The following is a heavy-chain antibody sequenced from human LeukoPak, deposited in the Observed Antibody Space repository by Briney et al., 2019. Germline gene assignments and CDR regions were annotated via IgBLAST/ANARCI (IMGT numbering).Heavy chain of an antibody. CDR2: IYYSGST. J-gene: IGHJ5*02. D-gene: IGHD2-2*01. CDR3: ARDPMPRRYCSSTSCYREGVRFDP. V-gene: IGHV4-39*02. Sequence: SETLSLTCTVSGGSISSSSYYWGWIRQPPGKGLEWIGSIYYSGSTYYNPSLKSRVTISVDTSKNQFSLKLSSVTAADTAVYYCARDPMPRRYCSSTSCYREGVRFDPWGQGTLVTVSS. CDR1: GGSISSSSYY.